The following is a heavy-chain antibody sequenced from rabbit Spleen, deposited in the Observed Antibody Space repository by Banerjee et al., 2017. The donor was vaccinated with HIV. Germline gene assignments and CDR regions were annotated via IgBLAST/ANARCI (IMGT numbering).Heavy chain of an antibody. D-gene: IGHD8-1*01. CDR2: IAGSGSGFT. CDR3: ARDTGSSFSSYGMDL. CDR1: GFSFTYSDY. Sequence: QSLEESGGDLVKPGASLTLTCTTSGFSFTYSDYMCWVRQAPGKGLEWISCIAGSGSGFTYSATWAKGRFTCSKASSTTVTLQMTSLTVADTATYFCARDTGSSFSSYGMDLWGPGTLVTVS. V-gene: IGHV1S40*01. J-gene: IGHJ6*01.